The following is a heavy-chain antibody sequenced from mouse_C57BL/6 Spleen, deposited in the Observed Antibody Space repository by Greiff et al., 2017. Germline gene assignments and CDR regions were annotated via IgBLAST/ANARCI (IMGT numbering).Heavy chain of an antibody. CDR1: GYTFTDYY. CDR3: ARTGTGAMDY. J-gene: IGHJ4*01. CDR2: INPNNGGT. D-gene: IGHD4-1*01. Sequence: EVQLQQSGPELVKPGASVKISCKASGYTFTDYYMNWVKQSHGKSLEWIGDINPNNGGTSYNQKFKGKATLTVDKSSSTAYMGLRSLTSEDSAVYYCARTGTGAMDYWGQGTSVTVSS. V-gene: IGHV1-26*01.